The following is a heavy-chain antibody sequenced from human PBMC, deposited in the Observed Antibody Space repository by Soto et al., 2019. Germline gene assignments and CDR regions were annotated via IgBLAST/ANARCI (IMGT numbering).Heavy chain of an antibody. J-gene: IGHJ3*02. Sequence: GGSLRLSCAASGFTFSNAWMSWVRQAPGKGLEWVGRIKSKTDGGTTDYAAPVKGRFTISRDDSKNTLYLQMNSLKTEDTAVYYCTTDYDILTGYSRPLDAFDIWGQGTMVTVSS. CDR1: GFTFSNAW. V-gene: IGHV3-15*01. CDR2: IKSKTDGGTT. CDR3: TTDYDILTGYSRPLDAFDI. D-gene: IGHD3-9*01.